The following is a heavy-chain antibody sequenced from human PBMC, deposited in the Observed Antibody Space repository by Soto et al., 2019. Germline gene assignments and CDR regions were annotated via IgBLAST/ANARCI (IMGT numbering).Heavy chain of an antibody. CDR2: VYFSGNT. CDR3: ASDRETGSENPSFDP. J-gene: IGHJ5*02. CDR1: GGSVSSSDSY. Sequence: SETLSLTCSVSGGSVSSSDSYWSWSKQPPGKGLEWIGYVYFSGNTNYSPALKSRATISLDTSKNQFSLKLSSVTAADTAIYYCASDRETGSENPSFDPWGQGTLVTVS. D-gene: IGHD1-1*01. V-gene: IGHV4-61*08.